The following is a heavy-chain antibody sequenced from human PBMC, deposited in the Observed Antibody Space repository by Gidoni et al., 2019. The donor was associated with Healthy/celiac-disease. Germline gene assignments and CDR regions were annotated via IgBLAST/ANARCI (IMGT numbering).Heavy chain of an antibody. CDR1: GFTFRSYA. D-gene: IGHD1-1*01. V-gene: IGHV3-23*01. CDR3: AKDGRYNWNPTYYYYGMDV. Sequence: EVQLLESGGGLVQPGGSLRLSCAASGFTFRSYAMSWVRQAPGKGLEWVSAISGSGGSTYYADSVKGRFTISRDNSKNTLYLQMNSLRAEDTAVYYCAKDGRYNWNPTYYYYGMDVWGQGTTVTVSS. J-gene: IGHJ6*02. CDR2: ISGSGGST.